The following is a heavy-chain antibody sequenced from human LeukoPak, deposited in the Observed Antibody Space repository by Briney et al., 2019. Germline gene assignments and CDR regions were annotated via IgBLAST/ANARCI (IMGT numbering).Heavy chain of an antibody. CDR2: FDPEDGET. CDR1: GYTLTELS. D-gene: IGHD3/OR15-3a*01. J-gene: IGHJ4*02. Sequence: ASVKVSCKVSGYTLTELSMHWVRQAPGKGLEWMGGFDPEDGETIYAQKFQGRVTMTEDTSTDTAYMELSSLRSEDTAVYYCATVWARTGRVWDFDYWGQGTLVTVSS. V-gene: IGHV1-24*01. CDR3: ATVWARTGRVWDFDY.